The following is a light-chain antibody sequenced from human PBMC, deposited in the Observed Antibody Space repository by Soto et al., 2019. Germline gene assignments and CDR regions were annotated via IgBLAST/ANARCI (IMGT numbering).Light chain of an antibody. Sequence: DIQMTQSPSSLSASVGDRVTITCRASQVISNYLNWYQQKPGKAPNLLIYGATSLQSGVPSRFSGSGAGTDFNLTISSVQPEDFATYYCQQSYSTLLYTFGQGTELEIK. J-gene: IGKJ2*01. V-gene: IGKV1-39*01. CDR2: GAT. CDR3: QQSYSTLLYT. CDR1: QVISNY.